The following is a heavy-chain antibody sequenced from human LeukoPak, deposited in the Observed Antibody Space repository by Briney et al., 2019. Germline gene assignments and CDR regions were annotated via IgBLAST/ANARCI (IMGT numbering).Heavy chain of an antibody. Sequence: PGGSLRLSCAASGFTFNTYTMNWVRQAPGKGLEWVANINQDGSDKKYVDSVKGRFTISRDNDKNSVYLQMNGLRAEDTAVYYCGYSSGWLFDYWGQGAQVTVSS. V-gene: IGHV3-7*01. CDR3: GYSSGWLFDY. CDR1: GFTFNTYT. D-gene: IGHD6-19*01. CDR2: INQDGSDK. J-gene: IGHJ4*02.